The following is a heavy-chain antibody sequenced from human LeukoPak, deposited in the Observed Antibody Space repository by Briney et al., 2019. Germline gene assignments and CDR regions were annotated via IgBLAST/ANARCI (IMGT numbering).Heavy chain of an antibody. CDR2: ISSSGST. CDR3: ARGPYSYDSSGAFDI. CDR1: GGSISSGSYY. J-gene: IGHJ3*02. D-gene: IGHD3-22*01. Sequence: SETLSLTCTVSGGSISSGSYYWSWIRQPAGKGLEWIGRISSSGSTNYNPSLKSRVTISVDASKNQFSLKLSSVTAADTAVYFCARGPYSYDSSGAFDIWGQGTMVTVSS. V-gene: IGHV4-61*02.